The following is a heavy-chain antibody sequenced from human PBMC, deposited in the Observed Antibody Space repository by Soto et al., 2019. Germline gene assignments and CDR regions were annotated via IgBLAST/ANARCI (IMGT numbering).Heavy chain of an antibody. J-gene: IGHJ4*02. CDR2: INHSGST. Sequence: NPSETLSLTCAVYGGSFSGYYWSWIRQPPGKGLEWIGEINHSGSTNYNPSLKSRVTISVDTSKNQFSLKLSSVTAADTAVYYCARESEQWLVWYFDYWGQGTLVTVSS. CDR3: ARESEQWLVWYFDY. V-gene: IGHV4-34*01. CDR1: GGSFSGYY. D-gene: IGHD6-19*01.